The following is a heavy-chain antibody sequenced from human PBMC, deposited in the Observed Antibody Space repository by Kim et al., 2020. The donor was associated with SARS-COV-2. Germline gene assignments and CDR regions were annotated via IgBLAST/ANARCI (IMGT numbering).Heavy chain of an antibody. Sequence: GGSLRLSCAGSGFAFDTSTISWVRQAPGKGLQWVSAISGTSGNTYYADSLKGRFTIFRDKSKNTLELQMNSLTVDDSAIYYCAKDHDIVVAGSGRRFSAAFPLWGQGTVVPVSS. CDR3: AKDHDIVVAGSGRRFSAAFPL. V-gene: IGHV3-23*01. D-gene: IGHD2-21*01. J-gene: IGHJ3*01. CDR2: ISGTSGNT. CDR1: GFAFDTST.